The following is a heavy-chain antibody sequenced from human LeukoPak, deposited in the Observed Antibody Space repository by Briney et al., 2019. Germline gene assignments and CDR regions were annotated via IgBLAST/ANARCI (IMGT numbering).Heavy chain of an antibody. V-gene: IGHV3-48*01. CDR1: GFNFYSFT. CDR2: ISSGGSTI. CDR3: ATTTSIAWVPFDY. D-gene: IGHD1-1*01. Sequence: GGSLRLSCVASGFNFYSFTINWVRQAPGKGLEWVSYISSGGSTIYYRDSVKGRFTVSRDNAKNSLYLQMSSLSAEDTAIYYCATTTSIAWVPFDYWGQGTLVVVSS. J-gene: IGHJ4*02.